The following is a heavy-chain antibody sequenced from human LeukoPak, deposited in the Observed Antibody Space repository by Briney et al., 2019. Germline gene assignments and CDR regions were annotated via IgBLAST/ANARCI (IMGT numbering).Heavy chain of an antibody. Sequence: TGGSLRLSCAASGFTFSTYYMNWVRQAPGKGLEGVSFITGSSSYIYYTDSVKGRFTISRDNAKNSLFLQMNSLRDEDTAVYYCASGFSSSPYFDYWGQGTLVTVSS. J-gene: IGHJ4*02. CDR3: ASGFSSSPYFDY. D-gene: IGHD6-6*01. V-gene: IGHV3-21*01. CDR2: ITGSSSYI. CDR1: GFTFSTYY.